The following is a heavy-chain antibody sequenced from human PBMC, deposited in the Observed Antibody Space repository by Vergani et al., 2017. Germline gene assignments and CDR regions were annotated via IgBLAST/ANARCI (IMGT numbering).Heavy chain of an antibody. CDR3: ARVGYCSSTSCYDY. CDR2: ISSSSSYI. V-gene: IGHV3-21*01. Sequence: EVQLVETGGGLIQPGGSLRLSCAASGFTVSSNYMSWVRQAPGKGLEWVSSISSSSSYIYYADSVKGRFTISRDNAKNSLYLQMNSLRAEDTAVYYCARVGYCSSTSCYDYWGQGTLVTVSS. CDR1: GFTVSSNY. D-gene: IGHD2-2*01. J-gene: IGHJ4*02.